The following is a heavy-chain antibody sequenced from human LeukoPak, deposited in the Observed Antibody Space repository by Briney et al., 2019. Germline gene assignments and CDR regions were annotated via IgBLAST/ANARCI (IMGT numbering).Heavy chain of an antibody. CDR2: INGRGGGT. Sequence: GGSLRLSCAASGFTFRSYGMSWVRQAPGKGLEWVSGINGRGGGTYYADSVKGRFTISRDISKNTLYLQMNSLRAEDTAVYYCAKEGTDDYYYYMDVWGKGTTVTISS. J-gene: IGHJ6*03. CDR3: AKEGTDDYYYYMDV. V-gene: IGHV3-23*01. D-gene: IGHD1-7*01. CDR1: GFTFRSYG.